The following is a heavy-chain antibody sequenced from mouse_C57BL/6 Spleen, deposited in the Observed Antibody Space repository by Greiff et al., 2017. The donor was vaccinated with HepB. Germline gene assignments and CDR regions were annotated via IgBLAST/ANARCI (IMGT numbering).Heavy chain of an antibody. V-gene: IGHV1-19*01. Sequence: EVQGVESGPVLVKPGASVKMSCKASGYTFTDYYMNWVKQSHGKSLEWIGVINPYNGGTSYNQKFKGKATLTVDKSSSTAYMELNSLTSEDSAVYYCARTRDGSSPKYYFDYWGQGTTLTVSS. CDR3: ARTRDGSSPKYYFDY. J-gene: IGHJ2*01. CDR2: INPYNGGT. D-gene: IGHD1-1*01. CDR1: GYTFTDYY.